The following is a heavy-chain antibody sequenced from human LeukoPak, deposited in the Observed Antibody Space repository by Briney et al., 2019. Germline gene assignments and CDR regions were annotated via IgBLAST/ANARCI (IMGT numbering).Heavy chain of an antibody. Sequence: SVKVSCKASGGTFSSYAISWVRQAPGQGLEWMGGIIPIFGTANYAQKFQGRVTITADESTSTAYMELSSLRSEDTAVYYCARDGYCSGGSCLKNDAFDIWGQGTIVTVSS. D-gene: IGHD2-15*01. CDR2: IIPIFGTA. J-gene: IGHJ3*02. V-gene: IGHV1-69*01. CDR1: GGTFSSYA. CDR3: ARDGYCSGGSCLKNDAFDI.